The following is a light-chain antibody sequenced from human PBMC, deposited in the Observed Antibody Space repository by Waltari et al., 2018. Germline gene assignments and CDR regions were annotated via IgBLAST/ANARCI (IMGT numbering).Light chain of an antibody. J-gene: IGKJ4*01. CDR1: QSLLYSSVNKNC. Sequence: DIVLTQSPDSLAVSLGERATINCKSSQSLLYSSVNKNCLAWYQQKAGQPPKLLIYWASTREPGVPDQFMGSGSGTDFTLTISSLQAEDVAVYYCQQYCSSPLTFGGGTKVEIK. CDR2: WAS. CDR3: QQYCSSPLT. V-gene: IGKV4-1*01.